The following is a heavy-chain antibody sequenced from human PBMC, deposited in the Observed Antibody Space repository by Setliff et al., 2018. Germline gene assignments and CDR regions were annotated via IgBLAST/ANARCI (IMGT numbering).Heavy chain of an antibody. CDR2: FTPEDDEI. Sequence: ASVKVSCKVSGSTLTELTMYWVRQAPGKGIEWMGSFTPEDDEIIYAQKFLGRATMTEDTSRDTADKELSSMRSEGTAVYYSATKDYDTSGYYRPFGFWGQGTLVTVSS. CDR1: GSTLTELT. J-gene: IGHJ4*01. CDR3: ATKDYDTSGYYRPFGF. V-gene: IGHV1-24*01. D-gene: IGHD3-22*01.